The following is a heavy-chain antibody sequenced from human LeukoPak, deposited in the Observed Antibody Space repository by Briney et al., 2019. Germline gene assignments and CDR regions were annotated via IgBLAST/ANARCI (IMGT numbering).Heavy chain of an antibody. CDR2: ISSSGSTI. V-gene: IGHV3-48*04. Sequence: HSGGSLRLSCVGSGFTFRSYSTNWVRQAPGKGLEWISYISSSGSTIFNADSVKGRFTISRDNAKNSLYLQMNGLRADDTAVYFCARGEPYQSQRYYYYMDVWGKGTTVTVAS. J-gene: IGHJ6*03. CDR3: ARGEPYQSQRYYYYMDV. CDR1: GFTFRSYS. D-gene: IGHD2-2*01.